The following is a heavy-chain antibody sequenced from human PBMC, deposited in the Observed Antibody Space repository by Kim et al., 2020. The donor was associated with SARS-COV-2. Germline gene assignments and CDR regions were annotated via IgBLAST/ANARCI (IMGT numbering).Heavy chain of an antibody. J-gene: IGHJ3*02. CDR2: IRSKANSYAT. Sequence: GGSLRLSCAASGFSFSGSPLHWVRQASGKGLEWVGRIRSKANSYATGYAASVKGRFTISRDASKNTAYLEMSGLKTEDTALYYCTRIPATTLAFWDAFDIWGQGTMVTVSS. D-gene: IGHD1-1*01. V-gene: IGHV3-73*01. CDR1: GFSFSGSP. CDR3: TRIPATTLAFWDAFDI.